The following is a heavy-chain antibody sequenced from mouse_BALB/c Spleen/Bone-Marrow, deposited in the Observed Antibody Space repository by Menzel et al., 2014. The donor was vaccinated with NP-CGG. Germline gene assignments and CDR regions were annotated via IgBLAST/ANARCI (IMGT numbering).Heavy chain of an antibody. Sequence: VQLQQSGAELVRPGSSVKISCKSSGYVFSTYWINWVKQRPGQGLEWIGQIYPGDGDTDLNGKFKDKATLTADESSNTAYMQLSSLTSEDSAVYFCARGGIPVDYWGQGTTLTVSS. J-gene: IGHJ2*01. CDR3: ARGGIPVDY. CDR2: IYPGDGDT. V-gene: IGHV1-80*01. CDR1: GYVFSTYW.